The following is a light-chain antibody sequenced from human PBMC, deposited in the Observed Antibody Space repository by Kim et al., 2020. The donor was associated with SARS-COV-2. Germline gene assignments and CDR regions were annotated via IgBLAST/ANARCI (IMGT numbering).Light chain of an antibody. Sequence: EIVLTQSPGTLSLSPGERATLSCRASQNVTRSFLAWYQQTPGQAPRLLIYGASSRATGIPDRFSGSGSGTDLTLTITRLEPEDFAVYFCQKYGISPPVTFGGGTKVDIK. J-gene: IGKJ4*01. CDR1: QNVTRSF. V-gene: IGKV3-20*01. CDR2: GAS. CDR3: QKYGISPPVT.